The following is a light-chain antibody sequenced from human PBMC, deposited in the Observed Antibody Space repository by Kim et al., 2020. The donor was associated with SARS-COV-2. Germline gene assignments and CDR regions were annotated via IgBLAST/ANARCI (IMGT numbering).Light chain of an antibody. Sequence: EIVLTQSPATLSLSPGERASLSCRASQSVGTSLVWYQQKVGQAPRLLIYDASKRATDIPAKFSGSGSGTDFTLTISNLESEDFAVYYCHQRSDWPLTFGGGTNVDIK. CDR2: DAS. V-gene: IGKV3-11*01. J-gene: IGKJ4*01. CDR3: HQRSDWPLT. CDR1: QSVGTS.